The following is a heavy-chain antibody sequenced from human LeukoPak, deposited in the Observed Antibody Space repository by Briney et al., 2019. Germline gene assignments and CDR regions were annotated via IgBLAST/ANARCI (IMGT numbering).Heavy chain of an antibody. V-gene: IGHV1-69*04. CDR1: GGTFSSYA. CDR2: IIPILGIA. Sequence: SVKVSCKASGGTFSSYAISWVRQAPGQGLEWMGRIIPILGIANYAQKFQGRVTITADKSTSTAYMELSSLRSEDTAVYYCARGPKYSGSYLDYWGQGTLVTVSS. D-gene: IGHD1-26*01. CDR3: ARGPKYSGSYLDY. J-gene: IGHJ4*02.